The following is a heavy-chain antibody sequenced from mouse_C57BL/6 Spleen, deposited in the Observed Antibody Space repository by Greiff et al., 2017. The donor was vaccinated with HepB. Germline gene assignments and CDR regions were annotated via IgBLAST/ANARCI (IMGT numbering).Heavy chain of an antibody. J-gene: IGHJ1*03. V-gene: IGHV1-55*01. Sequence: QVQLQQPGAELVKPGASVKMSCKASGYTFTSYWITWVTQRPGQGLEWIGDIYPGSGSTNYNEKFKSKATLTVDTSSSTAYMQLSSLTSEDSAVYDCAREGSSNSRYFDVWGTGTTVTVSS. CDR1: GYTFTSYW. D-gene: IGHD2-5*01. CDR2: IYPGSGST. CDR3: AREGSSNSRYFDV.